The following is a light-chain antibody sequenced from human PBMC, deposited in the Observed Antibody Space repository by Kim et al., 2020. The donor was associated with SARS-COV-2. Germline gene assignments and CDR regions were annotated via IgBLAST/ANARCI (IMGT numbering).Light chain of an antibody. CDR1: TSNIGRNT. CDR2: NSD. J-gene: IGLJ1*01. V-gene: IGLV1-44*01. Sequence: QAVVTQPPSVSGTPGQRVTISCSGSTSNIGRNTVDWYQQFPGTAPKLLIYNSDQRPSGVPDRFSGSKSGTSASLAITGLQSEDEADYYCAAWDDSLSGQGLFGTGTKVTVL. CDR3: AAWDDSLSGQGL.